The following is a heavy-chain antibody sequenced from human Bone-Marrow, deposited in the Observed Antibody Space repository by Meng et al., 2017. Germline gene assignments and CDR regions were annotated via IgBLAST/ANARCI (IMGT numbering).Heavy chain of an antibody. CDR1: GFIVTDVW. D-gene: IGHD6-25*01. CDR2: IDRKRDCGPT. Sequence: GRGWSTPGGSPSRAGVAWGFIVTDVWLSCDRPAQGKGWKWVSRIDRKRDCGPTDYGAPVKARFTFSSDDSQNPFYLPMNSLISYDSAIYFCATGAAAADPWGQGTLVTVSS. J-gene: IGHJ5*02. CDR3: ATGAAAADP. V-gene: IGHV3-15*04.